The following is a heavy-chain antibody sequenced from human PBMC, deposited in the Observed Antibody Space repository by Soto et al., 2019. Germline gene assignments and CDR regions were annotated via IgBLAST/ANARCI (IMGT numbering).Heavy chain of an antibody. V-gene: IGHV3-13*01. CDR1: GFTFSSYD. J-gene: IGHJ6*02. CDR3: ARVGSQLGYYYYGMDV. Sequence: PGGSLRLSCAASGFTFSSYDMHWVRQATGKGLEWVSAIGTAGDTYYPGSVKGRFTISRENAKNSLYLQMNSLRAEDTAVYYCARVGSQLGYYYYGMDVWGQGTTVTVSS. CDR2: IGTAGDT. D-gene: IGHD6-6*01.